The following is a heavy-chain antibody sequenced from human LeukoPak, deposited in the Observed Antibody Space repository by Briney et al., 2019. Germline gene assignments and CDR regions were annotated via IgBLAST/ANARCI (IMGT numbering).Heavy chain of an antibody. D-gene: IGHD2-2*01. J-gene: IGHJ5*02. CDR2: IKQDGSEK. V-gene: IGHV3-7*05. CDR3: ARTGYCSSTSCSAGFDP. CDR1: GFTFSSYW. Sequence: GGSLRLSCAASGFTFSSYWMYWVRQAPGKGLEWVANIKQDGSEKYYVDSVKGRFTISRDNSKNTLYLQMNSLRAEDTAVYYCARTGYCSSTSCSAGFDPWGQGTLVTVSS.